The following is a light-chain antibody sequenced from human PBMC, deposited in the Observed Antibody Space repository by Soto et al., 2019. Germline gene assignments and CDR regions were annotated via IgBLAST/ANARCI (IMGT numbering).Light chain of an antibody. CDR2: EVS. Sequence: QSALTQPASVSGSPGQSITISCTGTSSDVGGYNYVSWYQQHPGKAPKLMIYEVSNRPSGVSNRFSGSKSGNTASLTISGLPADDEADYCCSSTTSSSTRVFGRGTKVTVL. CDR1: SSDVGGYNY. J-gene: IGLJ3*02. CDR3: SSTTSSSTRV. V-gene: IGLV2-14*01.